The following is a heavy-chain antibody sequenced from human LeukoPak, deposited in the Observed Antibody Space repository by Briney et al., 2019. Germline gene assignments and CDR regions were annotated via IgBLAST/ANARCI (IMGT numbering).Heavy chain of an antibody. V-gene: IGHV1-69*13. CDR3: ARVGYDSSGYYYVHRYYFDY. J-gene: IGHJ4*02. CDR2: IIPIFGTA. D-gene: IGHD3-22*01. CDR1: GGTFSIYA. Sequence: SVKVSCKASGGTFSIYAISWVRQAPGQGLEWMGGIIPIFGTANYAQKFQGRVTITADGSTSTAYMELSSLRSEDTAVYYCARVGYDSSGYYYVHRYYFDYWGQGTLVTVSS.